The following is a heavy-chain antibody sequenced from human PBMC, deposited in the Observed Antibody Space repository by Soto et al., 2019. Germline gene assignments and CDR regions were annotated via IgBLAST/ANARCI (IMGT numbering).Heavy chain of an antibody. D-gene: IGHD2-2*01. J-gene: IGHJ4*02. CDR3: AKIIVVVPAAIDY. V-gene: IGHV3-23*01. CDR2: ISGSGGST. Sequence: LSLTCAASGFTFSSYAMSWVRQAPGKGLEWVSAISGSGGSTYYADSVKGRFTISRDNSKNTLYLQMNSLRAEDTAVYYCAKIIVVVPAAIDYWGQGTLVTVSS. CDR1: GFTFSSYA.